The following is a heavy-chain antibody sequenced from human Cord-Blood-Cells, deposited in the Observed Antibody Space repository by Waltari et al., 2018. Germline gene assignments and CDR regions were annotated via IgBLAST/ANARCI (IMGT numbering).Heavy chain of an antibody. Sequence: EVQLVESGGGLVQPGRSLRLSCAASGFTFADFAMHWVRQAPGKGLEWVSGISLNSGSIGYADSVKGRFTISRDNAKNSLYLQMNRLGAEDMALYYCAKFAYYDFWSCYYIDYWGQGTLVTVSS. CDR1: GFTFADFA. D-gene: IGHD3-3*01. CDR2: ISLNSGSI. CDR3: AKFAYYDFWSCYYIDY. V-gene: IGHV3-9*03. J-gene: IGHJ4*02.